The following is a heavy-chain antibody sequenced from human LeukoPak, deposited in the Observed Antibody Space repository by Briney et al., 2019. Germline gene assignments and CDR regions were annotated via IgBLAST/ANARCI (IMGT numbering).Heavy chain of an antibody. CDR2: ISWNSGSI. Sequence: GGSLRLSCAASGFTFDDYAMHWVRQAPGKGVEWVSGISWNSGSIGYADSVKGRFTISRDNAKNSLYLQMNSLRAEDTAVYYCAELGITMIGGVWGKGTTVTISS. D-gene: IGHD3-10*02. V-gene: IGHV3-9*01. J-gene: IGHJ6*04. CDR1: GFTFDDYA. CDR3: AELGITMIGGV.